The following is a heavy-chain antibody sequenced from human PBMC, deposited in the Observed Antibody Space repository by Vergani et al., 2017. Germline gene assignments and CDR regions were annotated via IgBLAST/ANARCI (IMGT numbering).Heavy chain of an antibody. CDR1: GDSIISRSSY. CDR2: IYNSGNG. J-gene: IGHJ2*01. D-gene: IGHD3-16*01. Sequence: QMQLQESSPGLVKASETLALTCTVSGDSIISRSSYWGWIRQPPGKGLEWIGSIYNSGNGDSSSSLKSRVTISADTSKNQFSLRLTSVTAADTAVYYCSSGKYYSXSTSHFRGRYFDVWGRGTLVTVPS. CDR3: SSGKYYSXSTSHFRGRYFDV. V-gene: IGHV4-39*01.